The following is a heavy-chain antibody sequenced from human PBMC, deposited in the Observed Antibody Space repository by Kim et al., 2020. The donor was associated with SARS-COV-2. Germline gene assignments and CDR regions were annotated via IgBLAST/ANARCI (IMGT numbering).Heavy chain of an antibody. J-gene: IGHJ4*02. CDR3: ARTQRHNTYTSDRSGYL. V-gene: IGHV3-11*03. Sequence: GGSLRLSCAASGFTFTYYCMSWIRQAPGKGLEWVSYINNNSSYTNYADSVKGRFTISRDNAKNSLYLQMNSLRAEDTAVYYCARTQRHNTYTSDRSGYLWGQRTLVTVSS. CDR1: GFTFTYYC. D-gene: IGHD3-22*01. CDR2: INNNSSYT.